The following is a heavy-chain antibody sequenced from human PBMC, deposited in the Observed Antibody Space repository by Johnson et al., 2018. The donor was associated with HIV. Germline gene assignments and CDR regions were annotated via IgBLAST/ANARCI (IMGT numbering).Heavy chain of an antibody. D-gene: IGHD6-19*01. Sequence: VQLVESGGGLVKPGGSLRLSCAASGFTFSTYGMTWVRQAPGKGLEWVSAISGTGGTTYYAYSVRGRFRISRDKSKDTLYLQMSSLRAEDTAVYYCTRLYSSGWYGSAFDFWGHGTMVTVSS. CDR3: TRLYSSGWYGSAFDF. CDR2: ISGTGGTT. J-gene: IGHJ3*01. CDR1: GFTFSTYG. V-gene: IGHV3-23*04.